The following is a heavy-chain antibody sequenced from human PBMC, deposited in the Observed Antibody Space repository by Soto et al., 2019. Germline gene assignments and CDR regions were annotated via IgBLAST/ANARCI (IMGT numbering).Heavy chain of an antibody. Sequence: GGSLRLSCAASGFTFSSYAMSWVRQAPRKGLEWVSAISGSGGSTYYADSVKGRFTISRDNSKNTLYLQMNSLRAEDTAVYYCAKGSEHSGSYLYNWFDPWGQGTLVTVSS. D-gene: IGHD1-26*01. CDR3: AKGSEHSGSYLYNWFDP. CDR1: GFTFSSYA. J-gene: IGHJ5*02. CDR2: ISGSGGST. V-gene: IGHV3-23*01.